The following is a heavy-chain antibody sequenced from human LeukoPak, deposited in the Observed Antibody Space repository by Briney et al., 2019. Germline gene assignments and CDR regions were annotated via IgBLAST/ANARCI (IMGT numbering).Heavy chain of an antibody. CDR2: IYYSGST. D-gene: IGHD4-11*01. Sequence: SETLSLTCTVSGGSISSGDYYWSWIRQPPGKGLEWIGYIYYSGSTYYNPSLKSRVTISVDTSKNQFSLELSSVTAADTAVYYCARGPTTVTIVYYYYMDVWGKGTTVTVSS. CDR3: ARGPTTVTIVYYYYMDV. J-gene: IGHJ6*03. CDR1: GGSISSGDYY. V-gene: IGHV4-30-4*08.